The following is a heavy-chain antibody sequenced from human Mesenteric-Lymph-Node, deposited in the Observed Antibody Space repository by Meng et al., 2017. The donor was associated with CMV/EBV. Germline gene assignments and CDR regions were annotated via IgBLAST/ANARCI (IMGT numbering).Heavy chain of an antibody. V-gene: IGHV4-59*01. CDR1: GDSMSSYY. D-gene: IGHD4-11*01. J-gene: IGHJ4*01. CDR2: ISNIGST. Sequence: SETLSLTCTVSGDSMSSYYWSWIRQPPGRGLEWIGYISNIGSTNYSPSLKSRVTISVDTSKNQFSLKLSSVTAADPALYYCARVAHSDYLFDYWGHGTRVTVSS. CDR3: ARVAHSDYLFDY.